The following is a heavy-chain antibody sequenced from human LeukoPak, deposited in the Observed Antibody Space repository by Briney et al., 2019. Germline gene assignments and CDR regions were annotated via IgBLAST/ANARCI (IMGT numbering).Heavy chain of an antibody. V-gene: IGHV3-11*04. J-gene: IGHJ4*02. CDR2: ISAAGSVR. CDR3: VCHFSSSFGSY. CDR1: RFTFRDNS. Sequence: GGSLRLSCAVSRFTFRDNSMQWVRQAPGRGLEWVSYISAAGSVRHYTDSVRGRFTISRDNAANVLHLQMDSLRGEDTAVYYCVCHFSSSFGSYWGQGTLVTVSS. D-gene: IGHD3-10*01.